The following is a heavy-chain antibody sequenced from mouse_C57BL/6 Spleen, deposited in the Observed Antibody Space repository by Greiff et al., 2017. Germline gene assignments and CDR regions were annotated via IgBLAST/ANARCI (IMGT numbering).Heavy chain of an antibody. CDR2: IYPSDSET. J-gene: IGHJ4*01. V-gene: IGHV1-61*01. CDR1: GYTFTSYW. Sequence: QVQLQQSGAELVRPGSSVKLSCKASGYTFTSYWMDWVKQRPGQGLEWIGNIYPSDSETHYNQKFKDKATLTVDKSSSTAYMQLSSLTSEDSAVYYCAREAQATWMDYWGQGTSVTVSS. CDR3: AREAQATWMDY. D-gene: IGHD3-2*02.